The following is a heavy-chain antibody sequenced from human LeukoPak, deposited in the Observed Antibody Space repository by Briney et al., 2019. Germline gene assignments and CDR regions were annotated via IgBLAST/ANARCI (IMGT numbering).Heavy chain of an antibody. CDR3: ARDGHDSSGYYYGDAFDI. CDR1: GYTFTSFS. D-gene: IGHD3-22*01. J-gene: IGHJ3*02. Sequence: GASVKVSCKASGYTFTSFSISWVRQAPGQELEWMGGIIPIFGTANYAQKFQGRVTITADESTSTAYMELSSLRSEDTAVYYCARDGHDSSGYYYGDAFDIWGQGTMVTVSS. CDR2: IIPIFGTA. V-gene: IGHV1-69*13.